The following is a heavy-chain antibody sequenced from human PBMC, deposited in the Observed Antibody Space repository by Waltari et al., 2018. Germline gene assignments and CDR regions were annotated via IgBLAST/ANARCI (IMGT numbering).Heavy chain of an antibody. Sequence: QVQLQESGPGLVKPSETLSLTCAVSGYSISSGYYWGWIRQPPGKGLEWIGSIYHSGSTYYNPSLKSRVTISVDTSKNQFSLKLSSVTAADTAVYYSAREGSGGGHFDYWGQGTLVTVSS. CDR3: AREGSGGGHFDY. CDR1: GYSISSGYY. V-gene: IGHV4-38-2*02. CDR2: IYHSGST. J-gene: IGHJ4*02. D-gene: IGHD2-15*01.